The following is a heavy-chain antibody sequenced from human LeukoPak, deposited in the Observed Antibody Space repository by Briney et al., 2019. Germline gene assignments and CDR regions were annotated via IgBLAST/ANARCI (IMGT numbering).Heavy chain of an antibody. CDR3: ATDSTHNWNYDY. Sequence: GESLKISCKGSGYRFTNYWIAWVRQMPGKGLEWMGIIYPGDSDTRYSPSFQDQVTISADKSINTAYLQWGSLKASDTAMYYCATDSTHNWNYDYWGQGTLVTVSS. J-gene: IGHJ4*02. V-gene: IGHV5-51*01. CDR2: IYPGDSDT. D-gene: IGHD1-7*01. CDR1: GYRFTNYW.